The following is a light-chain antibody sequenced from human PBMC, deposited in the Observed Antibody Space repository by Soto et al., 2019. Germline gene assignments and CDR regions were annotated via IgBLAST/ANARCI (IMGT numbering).Light chain of an antibody. V-gene: IGLV2-14*01. J-gene: IGLJ1*01. Sequence: QSALTQPASVSGSPGQSITISCTGTIDDVGAYNYVSWYQQRPGSAPQLLIYDVNNRPSGASNRFSGSKSGHTAYLTISGFQSDDEANYHCASYTSTYTLVFGTGTKLTVL. CDR3: ASYTSTYTLV. CDR1: IDDVGAYNY. CDR2: DVN.